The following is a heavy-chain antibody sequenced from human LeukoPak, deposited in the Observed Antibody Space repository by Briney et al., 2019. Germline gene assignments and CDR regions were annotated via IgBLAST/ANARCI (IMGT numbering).Heavy chain of an antibody. Sequence: SETLSLTCAVYGGSFSGYYWSWIRQPPGKGLEWIGEINHSGSTNYNPSLKSRVTISVDTSKNQCSLKLSSVTAADTAVYYCARDKQWLAHWGQGTLVTVSS. J-gene: IGHJ4*02. CDR2: INHSGST. D-gene: IGHD6-19*01. V-gene: IGHV4-34*01. CDR3: ARDKQWLAH. CDR1: GGSFSGYY.